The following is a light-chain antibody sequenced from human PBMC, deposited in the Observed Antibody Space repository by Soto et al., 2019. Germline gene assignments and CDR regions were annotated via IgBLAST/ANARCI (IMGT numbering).Light chain of an antibody. CDR2: GAS. V-gene: IGKV3-15*01. Sequence: EIVLTQSPATLSLSPGERATLSCRASQSVTSSYLAWYQQKPGQAPRLLIYGASTRATGIPARFSGSGSGTEFTLTISSLQSEDFAVYYCQQYNKWWTFGHGTKVDIK. J-gene: IGKJ1*01. CDR3: QQYNKWWT. CDR1: QSVTSSY.